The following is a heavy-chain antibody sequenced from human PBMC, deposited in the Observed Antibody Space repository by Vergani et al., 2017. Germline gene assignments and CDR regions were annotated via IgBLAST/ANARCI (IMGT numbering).Heavy chain of an antibody. D-gene: IGHD4-17*01. V-gene: IGHV1-69*12. CDR3: ARDRELGDGDPDAFDI. CDR1: GGTFSSYA. J-gene: IGHJ3*02. CDR2: IIPIFGTA. Sequence: QVQLVQSGAEVKKPGSSVKVSCKASGGTFSSYAISWVRQAPGQGLEWMGGIIPIFGTANYAQKFQGRVTITADESTSTAYMELSSLRSEDTAVYYCARDRELGDGDPDAFDIWGQGTMVTVSS.